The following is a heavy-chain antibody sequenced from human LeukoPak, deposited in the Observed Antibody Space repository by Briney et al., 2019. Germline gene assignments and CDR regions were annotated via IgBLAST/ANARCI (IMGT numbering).Heavy chain of an antibody. CDR1: GFTFSSCS. Sequence: PGGSLRLSCAASGFTFSSCSMNWVRQAPGKGLEWVSYISSGSSSIYYADSVKGRFTISRDNSKNTLYLQMNSLRAEDTAVYYCARAKSRDFGWNRQSGFDYWGQGTLVTVSS. J-gene: IGHJ4*02. D-gene: IGHD1-1*01. CDR2: ISSGSSSI. V-gene: IGHV3-48*01. CDR3: ARAKSRDFGWNRQSGFDY.